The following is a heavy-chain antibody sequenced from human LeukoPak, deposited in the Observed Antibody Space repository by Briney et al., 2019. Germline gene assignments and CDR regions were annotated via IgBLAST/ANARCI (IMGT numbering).Heavy chain of an antibody. Sequence: GGSLRLSCAASGFTFSSYSMNWVRQAPGKGLEWVSSISSSSSYIYYADSVKGRFTISRDNSKNTLYLQMNSLRAEDTAVYYCASTYYYDSSGYYSLDYWGQGTLVTVSS. CDR1: GFTFSSYS. D-gene: IGHD3-22*01. V-gene: IGHV3-21*01. CDR2: ISSSSSYI. CDR3: ASTYYYDSSGYYSLDY. J-gene: IGHJ4*02.